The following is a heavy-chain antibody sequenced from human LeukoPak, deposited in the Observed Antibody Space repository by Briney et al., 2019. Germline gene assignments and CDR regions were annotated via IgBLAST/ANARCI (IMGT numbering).Heavy chain of an antibody. CDR2: IYHSGST. Sequence: PSQTLSLTCTVSGGSISSGGYYWSWIRQPPGKGLEWIGYIYHSGSTYYNPSLKSRVTISVDRSKNQFSLKLSSVTAADTAVYYCARIVQGPYYYYYYMDVWGKGTTVTVSS. CDR3: ARIVQGPYYYYYYMDV. CDR1: GGSISSGGYY. V-gene: IGHV4-30-2*01. D-gene: IGHD3-22*01. J-gene: IGHJ6*03.